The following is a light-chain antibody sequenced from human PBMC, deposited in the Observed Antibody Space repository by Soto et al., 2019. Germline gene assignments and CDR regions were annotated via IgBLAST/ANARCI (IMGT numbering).Light chain of an antibody. J-gene: IGLJ1*01. CDR3: GTWDSSLSADV. Sequence: QAVLTQPPSVSAAPGQKVTISCSGSSSNIGNNYVSWYQQLPGTAPKLLIYDKNKRPSGIPDRFSGSKSGTSATLGITGLQTGDEADYYCGTWDSSLSADVFGTGTKLTVL. CDR2: DKN. CDR1: SSNIGNNY. V-gene: IGLV1-51*01.